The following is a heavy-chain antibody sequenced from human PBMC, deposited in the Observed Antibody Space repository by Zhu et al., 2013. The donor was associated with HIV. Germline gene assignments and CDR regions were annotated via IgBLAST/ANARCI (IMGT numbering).Heavy chain of an antibody. CDR1: VTPLAAMV. J-gene: IGHJ3*02. D-gene: IGHD2-21*01. Sequence: LVQSGAEVKKAWGLSEGLLATILVTPLAAMVSAGCDRPLDKGVEWMGWISDYNGNTNYAQKLQGRVTMTTDTSTSTAYMELRSLRSDDTAVYYCARDGPEIVVVDPDAFDIWGQGTMVTVSS. CDR2: ISDYNGNT. CDR3: ARDGPEIVVVDPDAFDI. V-gene: IGHV1-18*01.